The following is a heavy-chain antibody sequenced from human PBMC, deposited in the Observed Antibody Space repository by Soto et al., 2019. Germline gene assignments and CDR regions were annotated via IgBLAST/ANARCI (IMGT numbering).Heavy chain of an antibody. CDR1: GFTVSSNY. V-gene: IGHV3-66*01. J-gene: IGHJ5*02. CDR2: IYSGGST. D-gene: IGHD3-22*01. Sequence: GGSLRLSCAASGFTVSSNYMSWVRQAPGKGLEWVSVIYSGGSTYYADSVKDRFTISRDNSKNTLYLQMNSLRAEDTAVYYCAREDYYDSSGHNWFDPWGQGTLVTVSS. CDR3: AREDYYDSSGHNWFDP.